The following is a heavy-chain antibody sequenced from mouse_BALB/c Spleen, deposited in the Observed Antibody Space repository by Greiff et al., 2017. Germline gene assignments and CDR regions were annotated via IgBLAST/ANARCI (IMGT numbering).Heavy chain of an antibody. J-gene: IGHJ3*01. CDR3: LLLRYPFAY. CDR1: GYTFTSYW. V-gene: IGHV1S22*01. D-gene: IGHD1-1*01. Sequence: LQQPGSELVRPGASVKLSCTASGYTFTSYWMHWVKQRPGQGLEWIGNIYPGSGSTNCDEKFKSKATLTVDTSSSTAYMQLSSLTSEDSAVYYCLLLRYPFAYWGQGTLVTVSA. CDR2: IYPGSGST.